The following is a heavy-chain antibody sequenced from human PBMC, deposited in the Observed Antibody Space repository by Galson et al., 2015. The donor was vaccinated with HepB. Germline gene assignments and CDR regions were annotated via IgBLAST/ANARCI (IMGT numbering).Heavy chain of an antibody. CDR2: IIPIYGTI. V-gene: IGHV1-69*01. Sequence: SCKASGDTFSSYSISWVRQAPGQGLEWMGGIIPIYGTITYSQKLQGRVTITADESTSTAYMELSSLRSEDAAVYYCARDQRCTSASCYTSGPYYFGHWGQGTLVTVSS. CDR3: ARDQRCTSASCYTSGPYYFGH. CDR1: GDTFSSYS. D-gene: IGHD2-2*02. J-gene: IGHJ4*02.